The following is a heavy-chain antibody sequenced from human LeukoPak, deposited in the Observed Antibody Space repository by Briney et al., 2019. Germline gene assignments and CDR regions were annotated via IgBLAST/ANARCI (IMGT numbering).Heavy chain of an antibody. CDR3: ARATGSSWAARYFDL. CDR1: GFTFSAYA. V-gene: IGHV3-53*01. D-gene: IGHD6-13*01. CDR2: IYSGGAT. J-gene: IGHJ2*01. Sequence: GGSLRLSCAASGFTFSAYAMSWVRQAPGKGLEWVSVIYSGGATYYADSVKGRFIISRDNSKNTLYLQMNSLRAEDTAVYYCARATGSSWAARYFDLWGRGTLVTVSS.